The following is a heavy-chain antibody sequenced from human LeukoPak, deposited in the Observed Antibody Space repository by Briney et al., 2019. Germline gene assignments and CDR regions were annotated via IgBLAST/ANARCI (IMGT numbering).Heavy chain of an antibody. CDR1: GYTFTSYG. CDR2: ISAYNGNT. Sequence: GASVKASCKASGYTFTSYGISWVRQAPGQGLEWMGWISAYNGNTNYAQKLQGRVTMTTDTSTSTAYMELSSLRSEDTAVYYCARDSSEFRSLIFHWGQGTLVTVSS. V-gene: IGHV1-18*01. D-gene: IGHD3-9*01. CDR3: ARDSSEFRSLIFH. J-gene: IGHJ1*01.